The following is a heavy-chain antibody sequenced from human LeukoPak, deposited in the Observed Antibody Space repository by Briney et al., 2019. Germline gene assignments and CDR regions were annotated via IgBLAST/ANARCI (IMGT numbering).Heavy chain of an antibody. D-gene: IGHD1-26*01. V-gene: IGHV3-15*01. CDR1: GLTFSNAW. J-gene: IGHJ3*02. CDR3: ITDPGEWEPI. CDR2: IKSKTDGGTT. Sequence: GGSLRLSCAASGLTFSNAWMSWVRQAPGKGLEWVGRIKSKTDGGTTDYGAPVKGRFIISRDDSKDTLYLQMNGLKIEDTAVYYCITDPGEWEPIWGQGTMVTVSS.